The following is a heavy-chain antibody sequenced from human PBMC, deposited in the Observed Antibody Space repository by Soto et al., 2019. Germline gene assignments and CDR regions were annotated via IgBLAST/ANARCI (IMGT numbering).Heavy chain of an antibody. J-gene: IGHJ6*03. V-gene: IGHV3-21*01. CDR1: GFTFSSYS. CDR3: ARGYCSGGSCSYYYYYYMDV. D-gene: IGHD2-15*01. CDR2: IRSSSSYI. Sequence: EVQLVESGGGLVKPGGSLRLSCAASGFTFSSYSLNWVRQAPGKGLEWVSSIRSSSSYIYYADSVKGRFTISRDNAKNSLYLQMNSLRAEDTAVYYCARGYCSGGSCSYYYYYYMDVWGKGTTVTVSS.